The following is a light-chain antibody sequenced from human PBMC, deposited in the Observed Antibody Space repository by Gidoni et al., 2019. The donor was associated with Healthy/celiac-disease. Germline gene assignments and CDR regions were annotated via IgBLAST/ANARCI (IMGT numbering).Light chain of an antibody. CDR2: KAS. Sequence: DIQMTQSPSTLSASVGDRVTITCRASQSIGSWLAWYQQKPGKAPKLLIYKASSLESGVPSRFSGSGSGTEFTLTISSLQPDDFATYYCQQYNSYPLFGPGTKVDIK. V-gene: IGKV1-5*03. CDR1: QSIGSW. CDR3: QQYNSYPL. J-gene: IGKJ3*01.